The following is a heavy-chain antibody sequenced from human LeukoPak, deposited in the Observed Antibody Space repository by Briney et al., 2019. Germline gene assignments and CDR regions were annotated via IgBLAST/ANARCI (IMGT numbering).Heavy chain of an antibody. J-gene: IGHJ4*02. Sequence: GGSLRLSCAASGFTFSSYWMHWVRQAPGKGLVWVSRINSDGSSTSYADSVKGQFTISRDNSKNTLYLQSARDARTIIAVAGTFDDWGQGTLVTVSS. V-gene: IGHV3-74*01. CDR3: FDD. D-gene: IGHD6-19*01. CDR2: INSDGSST. CDR1: GFTFSSYW.